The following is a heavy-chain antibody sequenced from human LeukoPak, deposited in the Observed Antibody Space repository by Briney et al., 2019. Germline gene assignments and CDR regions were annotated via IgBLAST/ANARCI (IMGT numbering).Heavy chain of an antibody. D-gene: IGHD1-20*01. V-gene: IGHV3-23*01. J-gene: IGHJ4*02. CDR1: GFTFSSYG. Sequence: PGGSLRLSCAASGFTFSSYGMHWVRQAPGKGLEWVSAISGSGGSTYYADSVKGRFTISRDNSKNTLYLQMNSRRAEDTAVYYCLRDLNWSLDQWGQGTLVIVSS. CDR2: ISGSGGST. CDR3: LRDLNWSLDQ.